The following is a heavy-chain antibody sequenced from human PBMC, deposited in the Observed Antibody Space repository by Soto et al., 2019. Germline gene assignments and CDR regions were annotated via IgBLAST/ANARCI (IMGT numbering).Heavy chain of an antibody. CDR3: ARENDPYGFDL. V-gene: IGHV1-18*01. CDR2: IGSGNT. CDR1: GYSFDSYA. J-gene: IGHJ3*01. Sequence: QVQLVQSGATQEEPGASVKVSCEAFGYSFDSYAYSWVRQAPGQGLEWMGRIGSGNTNYAQKLQGRVTMTTDTSTNTDYRELRSLRSDDTALYYCARENDPYGFDLWGQGTMVTVSS.